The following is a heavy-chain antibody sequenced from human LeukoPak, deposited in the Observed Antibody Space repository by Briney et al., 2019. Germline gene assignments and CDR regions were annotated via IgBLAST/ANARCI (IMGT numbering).Heavy chain of an antibody. V-gene: IGHV6-1*01. CDR1: GDSVSSNSAA. CDR2: TYYRSKWYN. Sequence: SQTLSLTCAISGDSVSSNSAAWNWIRQSPSRGLEWLGRTYYRSKWYNDYAVSVKSRITINPDTSKNQFSLKLSSVTAADTAVYYCARGGYYGLGNDFRFDPWGQGTLVTVSS. D-gene: IGHD3-10*01. J-gene: IGHJ5*02. CDR3: ARGGYYGLGNDFRFDP.